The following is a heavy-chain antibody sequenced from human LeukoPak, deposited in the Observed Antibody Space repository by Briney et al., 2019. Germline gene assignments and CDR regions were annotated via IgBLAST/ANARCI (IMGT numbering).Heavy chain of an antibody. Sequence: GGSLRLARRASGFTFGDYAMSWVRQAPGKGLEWVSFIRSKAYGETTEYAASVKGRFTISRDDSKNIAYLQMNSLKTEDTAVYYCTASLRYFGWLEDYWGQGTLVTVSS. CDR2: IRSKAYGETT. CDR3: TASLRYFGWLEDY. CDR1: GFTFGDYA. D-gene: IGHD3-9*01. V-gene: IGHV3-49*04. J-gene: IGHJ4*02.